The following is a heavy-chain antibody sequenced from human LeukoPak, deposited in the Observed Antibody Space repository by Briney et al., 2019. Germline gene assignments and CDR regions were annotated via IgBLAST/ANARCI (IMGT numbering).Heavy chain of an antibody. CDR3: ARVTEYGDFTFDY. J-gene: IGHJ4*02. V-gene: IGHV1-2*02. CDR2: INPNSGGT. Sequence: ASLKVSCTASGYTFTGYYMHWVRQAPGQGLEWMGWINPNSGGTNYAQRFQGRVTMTRDTSISTAYMELSSLRPDDTAVYYCARVTEYGDFTFDYWGQGTLVTVSA. CDR1: GYTFTGYY. D-gene: IGHD4-17*01.